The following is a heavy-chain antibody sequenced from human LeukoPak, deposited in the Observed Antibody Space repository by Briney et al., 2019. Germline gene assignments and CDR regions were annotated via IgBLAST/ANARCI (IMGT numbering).Heavy chain of an antibody. D-gene: IGHD3-22*01. CDR3: ARMSMHYYDTKGHYWHNWFDP. Sequence: SETLSLTCTLSGGSISIYYWSWVRQSPGEGLGWIGHIYYTVTHSYNLSLKSRVSVSIDASKNQFSLKQDSVNAADTAGYYCARMSMHYYDTKGHYWHNWFDPWGQGKLVTVSS. J-gene: IGHJ5*02. CDR1: GGSISIYY. CDR2: IYYTVTH. V-gene: IGHV4-59*01.